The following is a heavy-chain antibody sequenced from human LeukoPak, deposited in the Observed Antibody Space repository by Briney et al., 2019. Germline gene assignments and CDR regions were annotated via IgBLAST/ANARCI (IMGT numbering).Heavy chain of an antibody. V-gene: IGHV3-23*01. D-gene: IGHD3-22*01. CDR2: ISGSGDST. Sequence: GGSLRLSCAASGFTFSTYAMSWVRQAPGKGLEWVSGISGSGDSTYYADSVKGRLTISSDKSKNTLYLQMNSLRAEDTALYYCAKGSRDSTSYCFDSWGRGTLVTVSS. J-gene: IGHJ4*02. CDR1: GFTFSTYA. CDR3: AKGSRDSTSYCFDS.